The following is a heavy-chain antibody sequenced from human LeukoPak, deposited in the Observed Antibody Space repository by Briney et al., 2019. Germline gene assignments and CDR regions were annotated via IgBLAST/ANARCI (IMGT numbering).Heavy chain of an antibody. J-gene: IGHJ3*02. CDR2: MNPNSGNT. CDR3: ARDIVVVPAAPRAFDI. Sequence: ASVKVSCKASGYTFTSYDINWVRQATGQGLEWMGWMNPNSGNTGYAQKFQGRVTITADESTSTAYMELSSLRSEDTAVYYCARDIVVVPAAPRAFDIWGQGTMVTVSS. CDR1: GYTFTSYD. V-gene: IGHV1-8*01. D-gene: IGHD2-2*01.